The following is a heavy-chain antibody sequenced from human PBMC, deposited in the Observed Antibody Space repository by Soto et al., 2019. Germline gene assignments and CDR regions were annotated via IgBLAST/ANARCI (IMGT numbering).Heavy chain of an antibody. CDR3: ARDLGVALATLTLDY. D-gene: IGHD2-15*01. Sequence: EVQLVESGGGLVKPGGSLRLSCAVSGFTFSTYSMNWVRQAPGKGLEWVADITTSSSFRFYADSVKGRFTISRDDAKNSLYLQMNSLRAEDTGVYYCARDLGVALATLTLDYWGQGALVTVSS. J-gene: IGHJ4*02. CDR1: GFTFSTYS. CDR2: ITTSSSFR. V-gene: IGHV3-21*01.